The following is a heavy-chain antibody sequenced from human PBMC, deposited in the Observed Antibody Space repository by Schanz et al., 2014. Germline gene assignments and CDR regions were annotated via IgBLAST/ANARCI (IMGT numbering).Heavy chain of an antibody. CDR3: ARDGGRDGYNLAFDV. CDR2: IYSRGGT. D-gene: IGHD5-12*01. J-gene: IGHJ3*01. V-gene: IGHV3-66*01. CDR1: GFNVGNNY. Sequence: EVQLVESGGGLVQPGGSLRLSCEASGFNVGNNYMSWVRQPPGKGLECISIIYSRGGTFHADSVKGRFTISRDKSKNTLYLEMNSLRAEDTAVYFCARDGGRDGYNLAFDVWGQGTLVTVSS.